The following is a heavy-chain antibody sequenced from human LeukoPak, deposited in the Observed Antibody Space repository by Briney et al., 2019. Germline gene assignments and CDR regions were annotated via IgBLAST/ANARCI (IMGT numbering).Heavy chain of an antibody. D-gene: IGHD6-13*01. J-gene: IGHJ4*02. CDR2: IIPIFGTA. V-gene: IGHV1-69*01. CDR3: ARGPHKYSSSWYIGYFDY. CDR1: GGTFSSYA. Sequence: ASVKVSCKASGGTFSSYAISWVRQAPGQGLEWMGGIIPIFGTANYAQKFQGRVTITADESTSTAYMELSSLRSEDTAVYYCARGPHKYSSSWYIGYFDYWGQGTLVTVSS.